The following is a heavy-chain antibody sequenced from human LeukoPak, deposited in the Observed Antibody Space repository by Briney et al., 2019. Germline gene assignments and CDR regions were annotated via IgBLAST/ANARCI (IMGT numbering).Heavy chain of an antibody. CDR2: IIPIFGSA. D-gene: IGHD3-3*01. CDR1: GGTFSSHA. CDR3: ARAPSIRFLTPYFDY. J-gene: IGHJ4*02. Sequence: ASVKVSCKASGGTFSSHAISWVRQAPGQGLEWMGRIIPIFGSANYAQKFQGRGTITADESASTAYMELSSLRSEGTAVYYCARAPSIRFLTPYFDYWGQGTLVTVSS. V-gene: IGHV1-69*13.